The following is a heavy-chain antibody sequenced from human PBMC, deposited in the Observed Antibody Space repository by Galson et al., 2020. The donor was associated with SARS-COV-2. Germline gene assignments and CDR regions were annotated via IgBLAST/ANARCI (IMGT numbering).Heavy chain of an antibody. CDR1: GYSISSGYY. D-gene: IGHD3-10*02. V-gene: IGHV4-38-2*02. CDR3: ARDYVAGAGAFDY. J-gene: IGHJ4*02. Sequence: ASETLSLTCTVSGYSISSGYYWGWIRQPPGKGLEWIGSIYHSGGTYYNPSLKSRVTISVDTSKNQFSLKLSSVTAADTAVYYCARDYVAGAGAFDYWGQGTLVTVSS. CDR2: IYHSGGT.